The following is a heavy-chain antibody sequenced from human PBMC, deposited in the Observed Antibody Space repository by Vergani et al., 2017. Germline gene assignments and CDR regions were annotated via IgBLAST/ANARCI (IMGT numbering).Heavy chain of an antibody. CDR1: GAYVGSGGYY. Sequence: QVQLEESGPGLVKPSETLSLTCTVSGAYVGSGGYYWSWVRQRPGMGLDWISYIYYSGTTYYNPSLESRLTISLDTSENHLSLKLTSVTAADTAVYYCTKGSRGYTGYFFDYWGQGTLATVSS. D-gene: IGHD5-12*01. J-gene: IGHJ4*02. CDR2: IYYSGTT. V-gene: IGHV4-31*03. CDR3: TKGSRGYTGYFFDY.